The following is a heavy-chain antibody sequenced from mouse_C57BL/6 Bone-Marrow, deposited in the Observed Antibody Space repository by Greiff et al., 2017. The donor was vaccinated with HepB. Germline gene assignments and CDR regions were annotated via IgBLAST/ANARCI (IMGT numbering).Heavy chain of an antibody. CDR3: ARHADSSYWYFDV. J-gene: IGHJ1*03. D-gene: IGHD1-1*01. Sequence: VQLQQSGPGLVAPSQSLSITCTVSGFSLTSYGVHWVRQPPGKGLEWLVVIWSDGSTTYNSALKSRLSISKDNSKSQVFLKMNSLQTDDTAMYYCARHADSSYWYFDVWGTGTTVTVSS. V-gene: IGHV2-6-1*01. CDR2: IWSDGST. CDR1: GFSLTSYG.